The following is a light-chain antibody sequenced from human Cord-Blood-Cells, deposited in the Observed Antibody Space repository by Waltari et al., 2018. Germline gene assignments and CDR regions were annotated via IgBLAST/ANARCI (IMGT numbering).Light chain of an antibody. V-gene: IGLV2-23*01. J-gene: IGLJ3*02. CDR1: SRDVGSYNL. CDR2: EGS. Sequence: QSALTQPASASGSPGQSTTISSTGTSRDVGSYNLVSWYQQHPGKAPNLMIYEGSKRPSGVSNRFSGSKSGNTASLTISGLQAEDEADYYCCSYAGSSTWVFGGGTKLTVL. CDR3: CSYAGSSTWV.